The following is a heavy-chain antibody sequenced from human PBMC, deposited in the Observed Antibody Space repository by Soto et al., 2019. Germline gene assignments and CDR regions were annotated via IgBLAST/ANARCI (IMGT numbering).Heavy chain of an antibody. CDR1: GLTVSSNY. CDR3: ATVNWGVGHWYFDL. J-gene: IGHJ2*01. D-gene: IGHD3-10*01. Sequence: PGGSLRLSCAASGLTVSSNYMSWVRQAPGKGLEWVSVIYSGGDTYYADSVKGRFTISRDNSKNTLYLQINSLRAEDTAIYYCATVNWGVGHWYFDLWGRGALVTVSS. V-gene: IGHV3-66*01. CDR2: IYSGGDT.